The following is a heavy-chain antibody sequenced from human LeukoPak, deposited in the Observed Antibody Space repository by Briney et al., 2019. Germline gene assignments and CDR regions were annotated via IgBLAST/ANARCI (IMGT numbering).Heavy chain of an antibody. Sequence: SLKVSCKASGGTFSSDAISWVRQAPGQGLEWMGGIIPIFGTANYAQKFQGRVTITADESTSTAYMELSSLRSEDTAVYYCARSGVGYFYDSTGYYPLDYWGQGTLVTVSS. CDR3: ARSGVGYFYDSTGYYPLDY. V-gene: IGHV1-69*13. D-gene: IGHD3-22*01. CDR2: IIPIFGTA. CDR1: GGTFSSDA. J-gene: IGHJ4*02.